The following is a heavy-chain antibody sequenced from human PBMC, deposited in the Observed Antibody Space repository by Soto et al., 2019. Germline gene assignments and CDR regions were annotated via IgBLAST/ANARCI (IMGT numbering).Heavy chain of an antibody. CDR1: GDTFNFYS. Sequence: QVQLVQSGAEVKRPGSSVKVSCKASGDTFNFYSINWVRQAPGLGLEWMGRVNPILSMSNYAQRFQGRVTMTADKSTSTAYMELRGLRSEDTAIYYCATSYGSGYGAFDFWGQGALVTVSS. CDR3: ATSYGSGYGAFDF. J-gene: IGHJ4*02. V-gene: IGHV1-69*04. CDR2: VNPILSMS. D-gene: IGHD3-10*01.